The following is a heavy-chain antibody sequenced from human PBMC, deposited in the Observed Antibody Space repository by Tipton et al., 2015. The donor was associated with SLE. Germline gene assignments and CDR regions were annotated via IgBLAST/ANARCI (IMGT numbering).Heavy chain of an antibody. J-gene: IGHJ4*02. V-gene: IGHV4-38-2*02. CDR1: GYSISSGYY. CDR3: AREIFGVALY. Sequence: TLSLTCAVSGYSISSGYYWGWIRQPPGKGLEWIGSIYHSGSTNYNPSLKSRVTISVDTSKNQFSLKLSSVTAADTAVYYCAREIFGVALYWGQGTLVTVSS. CDR2: IYHSGST. D-gene: IGHD3-3*01.